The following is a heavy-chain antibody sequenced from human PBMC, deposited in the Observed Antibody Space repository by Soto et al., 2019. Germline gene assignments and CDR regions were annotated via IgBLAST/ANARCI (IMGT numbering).Heavy chain of an antibody. CDR1: GGTFSSYA. CDR3: ARGVNSSGLRFLEWFPNWRYYYGMDV. CDR2: IIPIFGTA. D-gene: IGHD3-3*01. Sequence: VASVKVSCKASGGTFSSYAISWVRQAPGQGLEWMGGIIPIFGTANYAQKFQGRVTITADKSTSTAYMELSSLRSEDTAVYYCARGVNSSGLRFLEWFPNWRYYYGMDVWGQGTTVTVSS. J-gene: IGHJ6*02. V-gene: IGHV1-69*06.